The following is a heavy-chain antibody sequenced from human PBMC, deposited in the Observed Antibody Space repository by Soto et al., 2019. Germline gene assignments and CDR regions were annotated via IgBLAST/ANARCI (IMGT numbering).Heavy chain of an antibody. CDR1: GFSLSTSGVG. CDR2: IYWDDDK. V-gene: IGHV2-5*02. D-gene: IGHD6-13*01. CDR3: AHTGAAAGFFDY. J-gene: IGHJ4*02. Sequence: QITLKESGPTLVKPTQTLTLTCTFSGFSLSTSGVGVGWIRQPPGKALEWLGRIYWDDDKRYSPSLKSRLTIPQDTSKNPVVLTMTNMNPVDTATYYCAHTGAAAGFFDYWGQGTLVTVSS.